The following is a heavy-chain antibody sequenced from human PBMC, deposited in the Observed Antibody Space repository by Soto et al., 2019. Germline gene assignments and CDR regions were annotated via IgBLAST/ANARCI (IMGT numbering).Heavy chain of an antibody. J-gene: IGHJ4*02. CDR2: IYYSGRT. Sequence: KPSETLSLTCTVSGGSIRDYFWTWIRQPPGKGLEWIGYIYYSGRTNYNPSLKSRVSISVDTSKNHFSLQLRPVTAADTAVYYCARVGGDDFGDSGGFDYWGQGTLVTVSS. CDR1: GGSIRDYF. CDR3: ARVGGDDFGDSGGFDY. V-gene: IGHV4-59*01. D-gene: IGHD4-17*01.